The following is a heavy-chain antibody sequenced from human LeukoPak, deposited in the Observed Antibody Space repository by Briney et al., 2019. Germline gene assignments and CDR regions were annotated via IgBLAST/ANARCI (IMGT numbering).Heavy chain of an antibody. CDR3: VRKFATGD. D-gene: IGHD1-14*01. J-gene: IGHJ4*02. CDR2: VKSDGTAT. CDR1: GFTFSSHL. V-gene: IGHV3-74*01. Sequence: GGSLRLSCAASGFTFSSHLMRRVRQAQGTGLVWVSSVKSDGTATNYADSVKGRFTISRDNAKNTLYLQMNSLRVEDTAVYYCVRKFATGDWGQGTLVTVSS.